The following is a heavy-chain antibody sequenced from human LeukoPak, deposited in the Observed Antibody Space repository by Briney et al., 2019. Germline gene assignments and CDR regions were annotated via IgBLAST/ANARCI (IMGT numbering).Heavy chain of an antibody. CDR1: GDSMRNYY. D-gene: IGHD3-10*01. CDR2: IYRSGTT. Sequence: SETLSLTCTVSGDSMRNYYRAWIRQSAGKGLEWIGRIYRSGTTNYSPSLHSRVTMSIDTSQNYFSLKLTSVTAADTAVYYCARESTRYGSGNYNWFDRWGQGTLVTVSS. CDR3: ARESTRYGSGNYNWFDR. V-gene: IGHV4-4*07. J-gene: IGHJ5*02.